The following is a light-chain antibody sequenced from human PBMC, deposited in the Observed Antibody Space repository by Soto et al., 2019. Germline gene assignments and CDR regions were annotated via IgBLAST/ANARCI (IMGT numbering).Light chain of an antibody. J-gene: IGKJ2*01. V-gene: IGKV3-15*01. Sequence: DIVMTQSPDSLSVSPGEGVTLSCRASQSVGTTLAWYQQKPGQAPRPLIYGAFTRVTGIPARFSGSGSGTEFTLTISSLQAEDFAVYYCQEYSNWPVYTFAQGT. CDR3: QEYSNWPVYT. CDR2: GAF. CDR1: QSVGTT.